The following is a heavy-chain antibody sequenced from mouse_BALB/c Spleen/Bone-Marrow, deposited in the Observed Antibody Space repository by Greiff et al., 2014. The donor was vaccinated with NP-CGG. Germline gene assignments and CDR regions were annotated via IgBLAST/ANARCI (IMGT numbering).Heavy chain of an antibody. Sequence: LVESGAELVRPGALAKLSCKASGFNIKDYYMHWVKQRPEQGLEWIGWIDPESGNNIHDPKFQGKASITADTSSNTAYLQLSSLTSEDTAVYYCARGGRYDGFPYWGQGTLVTVSA. CDR2: IDPESGNN. CDR1: GFNIKDYY. D-gene: IGHD2-14*01. J-gene: IGHJ3*01. CDR3: ARGGRYDGFPY. V-gene: IGHV14-1*02.